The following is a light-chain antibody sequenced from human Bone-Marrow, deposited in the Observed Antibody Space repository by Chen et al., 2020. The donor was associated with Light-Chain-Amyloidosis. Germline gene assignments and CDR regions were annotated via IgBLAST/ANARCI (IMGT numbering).Light chain of an antibody. CDR1: SSDVGGYNF. J-gene: IGLJ1*01. CDR3: TSYTSSHTYV. Sequence: QSALTQPASVSGSPGPSIILSCTGTSSDVGGYNFVSWYQQHPGKAPKLMIFDVNNRPSGVSNRVSGSKSDNTDSLTISGLQPEDEADYYCTSYTSSHTYVFGTGTEVTVL. CDR2: DVN. V-gene: IGLV2-14*03.